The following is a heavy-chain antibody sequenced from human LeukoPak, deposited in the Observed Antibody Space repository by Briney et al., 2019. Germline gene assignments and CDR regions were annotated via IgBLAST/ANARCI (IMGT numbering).Heavy chain of an antibody. CDR3: ARVRGYCSSTICYRYYFDY. CDR2: IYHSGST. CDR1: GYSISSGYY. D-gene: IGHD2-2*01. V-gene: IGHV4-38-2*02. Sequence: PSETLSLTCTVSGYSISSGYYWGWIRQPPGKGLEWIGTIYHSGSTYYNPSLKSRVTISVDTSKNQFSLKLTSVTAADTAVYYCARVRGYCSSTICYRYYFDYWSQGTLVTVSS. J-gene: IGHJ4*02.